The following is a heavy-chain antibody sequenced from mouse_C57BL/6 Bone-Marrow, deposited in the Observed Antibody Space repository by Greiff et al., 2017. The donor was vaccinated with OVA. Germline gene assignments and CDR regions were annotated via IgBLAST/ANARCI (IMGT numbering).Heavy chain of an antibody. J-gene: IGHJ1*03. CDR2: IDPENGDT. CDR3: TTRYFDV. CDR1: GFNLTDDY. V-gene: IGHV14-4*01. Sequence: VQLQQSGAELVRPGASVKLSCTASGFNLTDDYMHWVKQRPEQGLEWIGWIDPENGDTEYASKFQGKATITADTSSNTAYRQLSSLTSEDTAVYYCTTRYFDVWGTGTTVTVSS.